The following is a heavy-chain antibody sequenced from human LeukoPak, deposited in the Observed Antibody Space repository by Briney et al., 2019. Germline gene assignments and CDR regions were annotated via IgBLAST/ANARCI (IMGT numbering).Heavy chain of an antibody. J-gene: IGHJ3*02. CDR2: IYHSGST. V-gene: IGHV4-4*02. CDR1: GGSISSSNW. CDR3: ARDERNYYESSGYPTNAFDI. D-gene: IGHD3-22*01. Sequence: PSETLSLTCAVSGGSISSSNWWSWVRQPPGKGLEWIGEIYHSGSTNYNPSLKSRVTISVDKSKNQFSLKVSSVTAADTAVYYCARDERNYYESSGYPTNAFDIWGQGTMVTVSS.